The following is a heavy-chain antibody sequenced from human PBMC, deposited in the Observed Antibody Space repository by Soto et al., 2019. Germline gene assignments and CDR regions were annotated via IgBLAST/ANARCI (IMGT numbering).Heavy chain of an antibody. CDR3: ARDRGYYYGSAQGFDP. CDR1: GGSISSYY. J-gene: IGHJ5*02. CDR2: IYYSGST. Sequence: SETLSLTCTVSGGSISSYYWSWIRQPPGKGLEWIGYIYYSGSTNYNPSLKSRVTISVDTSKNQFSLKLSSVTAADTAVYYCARDRGYYYGSAQGFDPWGQGTLSTVS. D-gene: IGHD3-10*01. V-gene: IGHV4-59*01.